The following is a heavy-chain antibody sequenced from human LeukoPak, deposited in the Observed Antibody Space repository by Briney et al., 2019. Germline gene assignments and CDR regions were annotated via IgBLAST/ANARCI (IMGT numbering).Heavy chain of an antibody. V-gene: IGHV3-74*01. D-gene: IGHD2-2*01. Sequence: GGSLRLSCAASGNYWMHWARQAPGKGLVWVSHINSDGSWTSYADSVKGQFTISKDNAKNTVYLQMNNLRAEDTAVYYCVSFYETYWGRGTLVTVSS. CDR1: GNYW. CDR3: VSFYETY. CDR2: INSDGSWT. J-gene: IGHJ4*02.